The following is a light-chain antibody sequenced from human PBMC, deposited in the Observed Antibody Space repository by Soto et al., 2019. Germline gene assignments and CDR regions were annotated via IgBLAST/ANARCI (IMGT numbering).Light chain of an antibody. V-gene: IGLV2-14*02. CDR3: SSFTNSSTLVV. Sequence: QSALTQPASVSGSPGQSITISCTGTSSDVGSYNLVSWYQQYPGKAPKLMISEVNHRPSGISNRFSGSKSGTTASLTISGLQAEDEAHYYCSSFTNSSTLVVFGGGTKLTVL. J-gene: IGLJ2*01. CDR2: EVN. CDR1: SSDVGSYNL.